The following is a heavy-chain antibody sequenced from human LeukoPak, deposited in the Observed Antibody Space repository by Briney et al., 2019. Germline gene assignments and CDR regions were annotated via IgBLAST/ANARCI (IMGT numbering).Heavy chain of an antibody. CDR2: TNPKIDNT. J-gene: IGHJ4*02. CDR1: GYTFTSYD. CDR3: ARGHFRIFGVVPPFDY. D-gene: IGHD3-3*02. Sequence: ASEKVSCKSSGYTFTSYDINWVRQATGQGLEWMGGTNPKIDNTAYAQNFQGRVTITRNTSISTVYMELSSLRSEDTAVYYCARGHFRIFGVVPPFDYWGQGTLVTVSS. V-gene: IGHV1-8*02.